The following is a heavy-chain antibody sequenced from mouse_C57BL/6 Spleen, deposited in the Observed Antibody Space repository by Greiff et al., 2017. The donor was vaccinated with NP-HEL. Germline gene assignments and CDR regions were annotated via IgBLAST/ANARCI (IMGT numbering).Heavy chain of an antibody. V-gene: IGHV1-52*01. CDR1: GYTFTSYW. J-gene: IGHJ4*01. CDR3: ARRGGTFARDY. D-gene: IGHD4-1*01. CDR2: IDPYDSET. Sequence: QVQLQQPGAELVRPGSSVKLSCKASGYTFTSYWMHWVKQRPIQGLEWIGNIDPYDSETHYNQQFKDKATLTAAKSSSTAYMQTSRLTSEDSAVYYCARRGGTFARDYWGQGTSVTVSS.